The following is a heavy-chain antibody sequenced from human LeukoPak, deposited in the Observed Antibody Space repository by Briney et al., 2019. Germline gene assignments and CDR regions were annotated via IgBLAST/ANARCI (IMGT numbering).Heavy chain of an antibody. CDR2: VDPEDGET. D-gene: IGHD6-19*01. Sequence: GASVKVSCKASGYTFTDYYMHWVQQAPGKGLEWMGRVDPEDGETIYAEKFQGRVTMTEDTSTDTAYMELSSLRSEDTAVYYCATDQSSGWPFDYWGQGTLVTVSS. CDR1: GYTFTDYY. V-gene: IGHV1-69-2*01. J-gene: IGHJ4*02. CDR3: ATDQSSGWPFDY.